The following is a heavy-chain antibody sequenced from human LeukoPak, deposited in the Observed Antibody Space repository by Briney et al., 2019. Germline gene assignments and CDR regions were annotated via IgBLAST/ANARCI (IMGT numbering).Heavy chain of an antibody. V-gene: IGHV3-21*01. Sequence: GGSLRLSCAASGFTFSSYSMNWVRQAPGKGLEWVSSISSSSSYIYYADSVKGRFTIPRDNAKNSLYLQMNSLRAEDTAVYYCARGLRYFDWLGEYYFDYWGQGTLVTVSS. CDR1: GFTFSSYS. CDR3: ARGLRYFDWLGEYYFDY. D-gene: IGHD3-9*01. J-gene: IGHJ4*02. CDR2: ISSSSSYI.